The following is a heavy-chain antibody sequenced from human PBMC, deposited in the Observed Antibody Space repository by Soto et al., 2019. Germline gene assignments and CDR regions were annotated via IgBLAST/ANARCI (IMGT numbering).Heavy chain of an antibody. Sequence: EVRLVESGGGLVQPGGSQRLSCAASGFTFSNYYMTWVRQAPGKGLEWVASIKYDGNEQNYVDSVKGRFTISRDNAKNSLYLQMNSLRAEDTALYYCSRENWFQDYWGQGTLVTVSS. CDR2: IKYDGNEQ. V-gene: IGHV3-7*03. CDR3: SRENWFQDY. CDR1: GFTFSNYY. D-gene: IGHD3-9*01. J-gene: IGHJ4*02.